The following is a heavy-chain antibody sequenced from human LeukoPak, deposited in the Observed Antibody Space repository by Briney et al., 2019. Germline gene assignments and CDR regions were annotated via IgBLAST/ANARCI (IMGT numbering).Heavy chain of an antibody. CDR1: GFTFSSYE. J-gene: IGHJ4*02. CDR3: ARLTVTTGTPFDY. Sequence: GGSLRLSCAASGFTFSSYEMNWVRQAPGKGLEWVSYISSSGCTIYYADSVKGRFTISRDNAKNSLYLQMNSLRAEDTAVYYCARLTVTTGTPFDYWGQGTLVTVSS. D-gene: IGHD1-1*01. V-gene: IGHV3-48*03. CDR2: ISSSGCTI.